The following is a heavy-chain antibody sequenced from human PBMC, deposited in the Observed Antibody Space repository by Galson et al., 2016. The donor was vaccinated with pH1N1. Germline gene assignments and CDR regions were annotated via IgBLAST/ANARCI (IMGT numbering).Heavy chain of an antibody. CDR3: MHSTRIRGYCGGAPCYFYYFET. CDR2: IYWNDDK. Sequence: PALVKPTQTLTLTCTFSGFSLSTSGVGVGWIRQPPGKALEWLALIYWNDDKRYSPSLKSRLTITKDTSKNQVVLTMTNMDPADTATYYCMHSTRIRGYCGGAPCYFYYFETWGQGTLVTVSS. J-gene: IGHJ4*02. D-gene: IGHD2-21*01. V-gene: IGHV2-5*01. CDR1: GFSLSTSGVG.